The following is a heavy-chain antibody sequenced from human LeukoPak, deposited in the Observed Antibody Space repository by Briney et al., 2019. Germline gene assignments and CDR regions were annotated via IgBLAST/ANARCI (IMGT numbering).Heavy chain of an antibody. CDR1: GFTFSSYA. V-gene: IGHV3-21*01. Sequence: GGSLRLSCAASGFTFSSYAMSWVRQAPGKGLEWVSSISSSSSYIYYADSVKGRFTISRDNAKNSLYLQMNSLRAEDTAVYYCARAREGAFDYWGQGTLVTVSS. D-gene: IGHD1-26*01. J-gene: IGHJ4*02. CDR3: ARAREGAFDY. CDR2: ISSSSSYI.